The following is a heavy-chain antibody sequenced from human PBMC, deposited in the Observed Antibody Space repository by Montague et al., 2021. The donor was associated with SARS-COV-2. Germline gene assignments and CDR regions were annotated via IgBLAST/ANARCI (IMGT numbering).Heavy chain of an antibody. CDR3: AKDLYDYVWGSYRSTGACNDY. CDR2: ISYDGSNK. V-gene: IGHV3-30*18. J-gene: IGHJ4*02. CDR1: GFTFSSYG. D-gene: IGHD3-16*02. Sequence: SLRLSCAASGFTFSSYGMHWVRQAPGKGLEWVAVISYDGSNKYYADSVKGRFTISRDNSKNTLYLQMNSLRAEDTAAYYCAKDLYDYVWGSYRSTGACNDYWGQGTLVTVSS.